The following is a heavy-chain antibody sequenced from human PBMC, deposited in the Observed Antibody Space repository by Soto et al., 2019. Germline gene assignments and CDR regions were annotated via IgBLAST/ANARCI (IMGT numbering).Heavy chain of an antibody. CDR3: AREVY. Sequence: EVQLLESGGGLVQPWGSLRLSCAASGFTFRSYWMSWVRQAPGKGLEWVANIKQDGSEKYYVDSVKGRITISRDNAKNSLYLQMNSLSAEDTSVYYCAREVYWGQGTMVTVSS. V-gene: IGHV3-7*01. J-gene: IGHJ4*02. CDR1: GFTFRSYW. CDR2: IKQDGSEK.